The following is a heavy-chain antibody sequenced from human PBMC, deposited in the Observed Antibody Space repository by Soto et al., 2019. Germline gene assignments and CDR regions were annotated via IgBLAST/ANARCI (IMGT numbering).Heavy chain of an antibody. CDR1: GDSVSSTIAA. CDR3: ERGSYYSGWV. CDR2: TYYRSKWYS. V-gene: IGHV6-1*01. J-gene: IGHJ4*02. D-gene: IGHD6-19*01. Sequence: PPQTLSLTCAISGDSVSSTIAAWSWIRQSPSRGLEWLGRTYYRSKWYSDYAVSVKSRITINPDTSKNQFSLQLNSVTPEDTAVYSCERGSYYSGWVWGQGTLGTVSS.